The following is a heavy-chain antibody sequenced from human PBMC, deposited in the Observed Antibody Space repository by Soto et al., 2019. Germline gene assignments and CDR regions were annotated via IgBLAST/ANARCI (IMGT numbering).Heavy chain of an antibody. J-gene: IGHJ5*02. CDR1: GASISGFY. CDR3: VRDGTKTLRDWFDT. D-gene: IGHD3-16*01. Sequence: SVTLSLTCTVSGASISGFYWSWIRKSAGKGLEWIGRIYSTGTTDYNPSLKSRVMMSVDKTTKQFFLQLMSVTAADSAVYYCVRDGTKTLRDWFDTWGQESSGTVSS. CDR2: IYSTGTT. V-gene: IGHV4-4*07.